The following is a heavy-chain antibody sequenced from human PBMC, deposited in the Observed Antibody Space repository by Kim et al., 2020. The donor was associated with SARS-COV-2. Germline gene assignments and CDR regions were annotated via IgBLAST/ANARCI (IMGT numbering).Heavy chain of an antibody. V-gene: IGHV3-30*04. Sequence: GGSLRLSCAASGFTFSSYAMHWVRQAPGKGLEWVAVISYDGSNKYYADSVKGRFTISRDNSKNTLYLQMNSLRAEDTAVYYCARHLGGYCSSTSCPPTRNWFDSWVQGALDALS. D-gene: IGHD2-2*01. CDR2: ISYDGSNK. CDR1: GFTFSSYA. J-gene: IGHJ5*01. CDR3: ARHLGGYCSSTSCPPTRNWFDS.